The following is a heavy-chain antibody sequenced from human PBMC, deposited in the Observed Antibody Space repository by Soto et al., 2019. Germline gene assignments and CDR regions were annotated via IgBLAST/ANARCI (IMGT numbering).Heavy chain of an antibody. V-gene: IGHV3-53*02. J-gene: IGHJ6*02. CDR1: GFTVSSNY. D-gene: IGHD3-10*01. CDR3: ARDRAGSYYYYGMDV. CDR2: IYSGGST. Sequence: VQLVETGGGLIQPGGSLRLSCAASGFTVSSNYMSWVRQAPGKGLEWVSVIYSGGSTYYADSVKGRFTISRDNSKNTLYLQMNSLRAEDTAVYYCARDRAGSYYYYGMDVWGQGTTVTVSS.